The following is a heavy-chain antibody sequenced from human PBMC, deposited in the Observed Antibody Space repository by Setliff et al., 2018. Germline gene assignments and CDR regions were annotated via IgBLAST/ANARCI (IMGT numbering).Heavy chain of an antibody. CDR1: GGSISSGSYY. CDR3: TVYNTGSSKDHY. V-gene: IGHV4-39*07. CDR2: INHSGST. Sequence: SETLSLTCTVSGGSISSGSYYWIWIRQPPGKGLEWIGEINHSGSTNYNPSLKSRVTISVDTSKNQFSLRLSSVTAADTALYYCTVYNTGSSKDHYWGQGTPVTAPQ. D-gene: IGHD2-8*02. J-gene: IGHJ4*02.